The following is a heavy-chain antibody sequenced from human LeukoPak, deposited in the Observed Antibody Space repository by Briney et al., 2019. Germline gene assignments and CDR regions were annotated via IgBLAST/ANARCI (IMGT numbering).Heavy chain of an antibody. Sequence: AGGSLRLSCAASGFTFSTYSMTWVRQGPGKGLEWVSSIYPGGDSTFYADSVKGRLTISRDNSKNTLYLQMSSLRTEDTAIYYCAKDVVPDSGWDLDYWGQGTLVTVSS. D-gene: IGHD6-19*01. CDR1: GFTFSTYS. CDR3: AKDVVPDSGWDLDY. V-gene: IGHV3-23*01. CDR2: IYPGGDST. J-gene: IGHJ4*02.